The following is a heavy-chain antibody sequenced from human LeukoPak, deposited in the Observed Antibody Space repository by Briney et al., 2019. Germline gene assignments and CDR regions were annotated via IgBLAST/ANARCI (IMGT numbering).Heavy chain of an antibody. J-gene: IGHJ4*02. Sequence: GESLKISCKGSGYSFTSYYIAWVRQMPGKGLEWMGIIYPDDSDTKYSPSFQGQVTISADKSISTAYLQWSSLKAADTAMYYCARSRDSSGYYYLIWGQGTLVTVSS. CDR3: ARSRDSSGYYYLI. CDR2: IYPDDSDT. V-gene: IGHV5-51*01. CDR1: GYSFTSYY. D-gene: IGHD3-22*01.